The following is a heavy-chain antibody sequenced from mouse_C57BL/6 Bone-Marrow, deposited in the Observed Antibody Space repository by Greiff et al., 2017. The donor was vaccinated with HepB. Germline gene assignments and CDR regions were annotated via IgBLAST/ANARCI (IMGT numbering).Heavy chain of an antibody. J-gene: IGHJ3*01. CDR2: IDPSDSYT. Sequence: VQLQQPGAELVRPGTSVKLSCKASGYTFTSYWMHWVKQRPGQGLEWIGVIDPSDSYTNYNQKFKGKATLTVDTSSSTAYMQLSSLTSEDSAVYYCGWLTAWFAYWGQGTLVTVSA. CDR1: GYTFTSYW. D-gene: IGHD2-3*01. CDR3: GWLTAWFAY. V-gene: IGHV1-59*01.